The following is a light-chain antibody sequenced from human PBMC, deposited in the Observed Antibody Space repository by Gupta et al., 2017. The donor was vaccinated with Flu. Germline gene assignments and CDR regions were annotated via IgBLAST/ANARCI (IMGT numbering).Light chain of an antibody. Sequence: DIVLTQSPSTLSLSPGDRATLSCRASQSVTSSYLAWYQQKPGQAPRLLIYGASSRATGISDRFSGSGSGTDFTLNISRLEPEDFAVYYCQHYSSSSTMYTFGQGTKLEIK. J-gene: IGKJ2*01. CDR3: QHYSSSSTMYT. V-gene: IGKV3-20*01. CDR1: QSVTSSY. CDR2: GAS.